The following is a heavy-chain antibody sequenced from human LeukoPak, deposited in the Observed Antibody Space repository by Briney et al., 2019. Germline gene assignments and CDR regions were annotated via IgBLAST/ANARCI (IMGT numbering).Heavy chain of an antibody. Sequence: SETLSLTCSVTGGSISVSGYYWVWIRQPPGKGLEWNGSMYYSGTTYYNPSLKSRVTISVDTSKNQLSLKLISVTAADTAVYYCARQGGVGATGGPDYWGQGTLVTVSS. D-gene: IGHD1-26*01. CDR1: GGSISVSGYY. J-gene: IGHJ4*02. V-gene: IGHV4-39*01. CDR3: ARQGGVGATGGPDY. CDR2: MYYSGTT.